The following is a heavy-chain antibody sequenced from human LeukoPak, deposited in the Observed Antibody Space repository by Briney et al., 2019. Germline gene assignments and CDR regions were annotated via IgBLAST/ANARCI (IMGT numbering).Heavy chain of an antibody. V-gene: IGHV1-18*01. D-gene: IGHD3-22*01. CDR3: ARTLGPYYYDSSGYALAAGY. CDR2: ISAYNGNT. CDR1: GYTFTSYG. Sequence: ASVKVSCKASGYTFTSYGISWVRPAPGQGLEWMGWISAYNGNTNYAQKLQGRVTMTTDTSTSTAYMELRSLRSDDTAVYYCARTLGPYYYDSSGYALAAGYWGQGTLVTVSS. J-gene: IGHJ4*02.